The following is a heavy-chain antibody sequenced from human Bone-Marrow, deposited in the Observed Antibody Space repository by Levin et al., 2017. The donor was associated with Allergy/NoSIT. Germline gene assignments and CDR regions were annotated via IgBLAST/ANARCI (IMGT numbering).Heavy chain of an antibody. CDR1: GFTFAHFN. CDR2: INWNKDDI. J-gene: IGHJ6*02. V-gene: IGHV3-9*01. CDR3: VKDDEHHALDV. D-gene: IGHD1-14*01. Sequence: GGSLRLSCAASGFTFAHFNMHWVRQVPGKGLDWVAFINWNKDDIGYADSVKGRFTIDRDNAKNSLYLQLNSLRVEDTAVYYCVKDDEHHALDVWGQGTTVTVSS.